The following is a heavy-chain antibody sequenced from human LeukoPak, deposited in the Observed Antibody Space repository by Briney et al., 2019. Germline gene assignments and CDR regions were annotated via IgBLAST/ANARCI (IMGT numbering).Heavy chain of an antibody. CDR1: GFTFSSYW. V-gene: IGHV3-74*01. CDR2: VHPDGTNT. D-gene: IGHD5-18*01. CDR3: ATYVDTVRYDAFDV. J-gene: IGHJ3*01. Sequence: GGSLRLCCTASGFTFSSYWMDWVRQAPAKGVVWVSRVHPDGTNTAYSDSVKGRFTISRDNARNTVYLQMNSLRAEDAAVYYCATYVDTVRYDAFDVWGQGTMVTVSS.